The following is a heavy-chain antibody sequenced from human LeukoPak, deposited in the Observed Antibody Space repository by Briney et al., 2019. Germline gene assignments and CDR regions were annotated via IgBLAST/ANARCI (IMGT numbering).Heavy chain of an antibody. CDR1: GASITTYY. D-gene: IGHD6-13*01. CDR3: AGGPSSSTPDF. V-gene: IGHV4-59*01. J-gene: IGHJ4*02. CDR2: MFHSGTT. Sequence: SETLSLTCTVSGASITTYYWSWIRQPPGKGLEWIGYMFHSGTTNYNPSLKSRVTISLDTSKNQFSLKLTSVTGADTAVYYCAGGPSSSTPDFWGQGTLVTVSS.